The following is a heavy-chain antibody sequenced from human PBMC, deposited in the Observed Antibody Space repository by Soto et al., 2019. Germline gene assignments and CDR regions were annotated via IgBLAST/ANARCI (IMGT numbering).Heavy chain of an antibody. CDR3: ARVVRFTTNYYYYYLDV. Sequence: GGSLRLSCAASGFTFSSYWMSWVRQAPGKGLEWVANIKQDGSEKYYVDSVKGRFTICRDNAKNSLFLQMNSLRAEDTAVYYCARVVRFTTNYYYYYLDVWGKGTTVTVSS. CDR1: GFTFSSYW. CDR2: IKQDGSEK. D-gene: IGHD3-3*01. V-gene: IGHV3-7*01. J-gene: IGHJ6*03.